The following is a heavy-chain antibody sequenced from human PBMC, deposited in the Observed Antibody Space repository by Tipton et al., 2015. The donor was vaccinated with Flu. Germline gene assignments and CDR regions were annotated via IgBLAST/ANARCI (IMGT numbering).Heavy chain of an antibody. CDR1: GGSISSFY. CDR2: MYSSGTT. D-gene: IGHD2-8*02. J-gene: IGHJ4*02. CDR3: ARARLSGTGAREHFDL. V-gene: IGHV4-4*07. Sequence: LRLSCTVSGGSISSFYWSWIRQPAGKGLEWIGRMYSSGTTKYNPSLKSRVTMSVDTTKNQFSLKLSSVTAADTAVYYCARARLSGTGAREHFDLWGQGALVTVSS.